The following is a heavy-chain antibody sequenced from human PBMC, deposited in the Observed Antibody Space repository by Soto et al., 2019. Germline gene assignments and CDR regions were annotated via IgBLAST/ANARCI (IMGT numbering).Heavy chain of an antibody. J-gene: IGHJ4*02. CDR3: ARGPSSLARFDY. CDR2: ISYDGSNK. D-gene: IGHD2-2*01. Sequence: QVQLVESGGGVVQPGRSLRLSCAASGFTFSSYAMHWVRQAPGKGLEWVAVISYDGSNKYYADSVKGRFTISRDNSKNTLELQMDSLRAGDKAVYYCARGPSSLARFDYWGQGTLVTVSS. V-gene: IGHV3-30*04. CDR1: GFTFSSYA.